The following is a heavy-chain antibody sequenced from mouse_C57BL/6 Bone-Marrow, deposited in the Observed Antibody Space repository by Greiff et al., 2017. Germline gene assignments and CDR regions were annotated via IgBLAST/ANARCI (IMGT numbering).Heavy chain of an antibody. CDR3: ARHEEGEKRYSNYPWFAY. D-gene: IGHD2-5*01. V-gene: IGHV1-62-2*01. CDR2: FYPGSGSI. CDR1: GYTFTEYT. Sequence: QVQLQQSGAELVKPGASVKLSCKASGYTFTEYTIHWVKQRSGQGLEWIGWFYPGSGSIKYNEKFKDKATLTADKSSSTVYMELSRLTSEGTAVYFCARHEEGEKRYSNYPWFAYWGQGTLVTVSA. J-gene: IGHJ3*01.